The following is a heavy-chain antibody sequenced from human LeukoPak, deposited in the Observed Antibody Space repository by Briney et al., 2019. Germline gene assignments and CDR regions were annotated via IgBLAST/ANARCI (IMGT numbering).Heavy chain of an antibody. D-gene: IGHD3-22*01. J-gene: IGHJ4*02. CDR3: AKGTMDGGQYYYDSS. V-gene: IGHV3-30-3*02. CDR2: ISYDGSNK. CDR1: GFTFGDYA. Sequence: GGSLRLSCTASGFTFGDYAMSWARQAPGKGLEWVAVISYDGSNKYYADSVKGRFTISRDNSKNTLYLQMNSLRAEDTAVYYCAKGTMDGGQYYYDSSGGQGTLVTVSS.